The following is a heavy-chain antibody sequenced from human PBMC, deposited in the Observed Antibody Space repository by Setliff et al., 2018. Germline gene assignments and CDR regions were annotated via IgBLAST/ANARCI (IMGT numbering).Heavy chain of an antibody. V-gene: IGHV1-18*01. CDR3: AREGVDTRSSTDYRYYMDV. J-gene: IGHJ6*03. Sequence: ASVKVSCKASGYIFNSYGIAWVRQAPGQGLEWMGWISPYNGKTNHAQNLQGRVAMTTDTSTSTAYMELSSLRTEDSAVYYCAREGVDTRSSTDYRYYMDVWGKGTTVTVSS. CDR2: ISPYNGKT. D-gene: IGHD5-18*01. CDR1: GYIFNSYG.